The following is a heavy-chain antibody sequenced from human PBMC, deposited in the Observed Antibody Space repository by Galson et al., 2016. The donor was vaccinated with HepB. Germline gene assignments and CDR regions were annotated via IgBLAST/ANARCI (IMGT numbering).Heavy chain of an antibody. D-gene: IGHD3-16*01. CDR3: GKHGGFDY. CDR1: GFSFSTSG. CDR2: ITGSGDAT. V-gene: IGHV3-23*01. J-gene: IGHJ4*02. Sequence: SLRLSCAASGFSFSTSGMSWVRQTPGRGLEWVSGITGSGDATHYADSVRGRFTISRDNSKNTLYLHMNSLRAGDTAVYYCGKHGGFDYWGQGALVTVSS.